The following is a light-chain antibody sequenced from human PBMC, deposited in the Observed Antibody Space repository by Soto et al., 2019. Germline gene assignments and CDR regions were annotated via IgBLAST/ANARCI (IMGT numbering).Light chain of an antibody. Sequence: DVQLTQSPSFLSASVGDRVTITCRASQGIRSHLAWYQQTPGRGPKLLIYAASTLLSGVPSRFSGSGFGTEFTLAISNLQPEDLATYYCQQVDGYPHTFGQGTKLEI. CDR2: AAS. J-gene: IGKJ2*01. V-gene: IGKV1-9*01. CDR1: QGIRSH. CDR3: QQVDGYPHT.